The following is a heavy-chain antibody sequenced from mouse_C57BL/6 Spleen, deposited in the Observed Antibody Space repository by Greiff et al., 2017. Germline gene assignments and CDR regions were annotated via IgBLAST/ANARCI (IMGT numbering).Heavy chain of an antibody. Sequence: QVQLQQSGAELVMPGASVKLSCKASGYTFTSYWMHWVKQRPGQGLEWIGEIDPSDSYTNYNQKFKGKSTLTVDKSSSTAYMQLSSLTSEDSAVYYCATAQATLAWFAYWGQGTLVTVSA. J-gene: IGHJ3*01. CDR3: ATAQATLAWFAY. CDR2: IDPSDSYT. V-gene: IGHV1-69*01. CDR1: GYTFTSYW. D-gene: IGHD3-2*02.